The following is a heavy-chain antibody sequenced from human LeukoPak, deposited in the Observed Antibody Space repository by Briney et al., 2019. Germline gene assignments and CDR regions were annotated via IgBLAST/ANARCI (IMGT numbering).Heavy chain of an antibody. J-gene: IGHJ4*02. CDR3: AKSRLSSSGWYFDY. Sequence: GGSLRLSCAASGFTFSSYAINCVRQAPGKGLEWVSVISGNGGSTYYADSVKGRFTISRDNSKNTLYLQMSSLRAEDTAVYYCAKSRLSSSGWYFDYWGQGTLVTVSS. CDR2: ISGNGGST. V-gene: IGHV3-23*01. D-gene: IGHD6-19*01. CDR1: GFTFSSYA.